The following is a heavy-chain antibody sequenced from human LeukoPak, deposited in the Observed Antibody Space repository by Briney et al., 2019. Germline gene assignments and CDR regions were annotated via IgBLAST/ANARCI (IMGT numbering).Heavy chain of an antibody. CDR2: IYSGGST. Sequence: GGSLRPSCGVSGFTVSANYMTWVRQAPGKGLEWVSSIYSGGSTYYSDSVKGRFTISRDNSKNTLYLQMNSLRPEDTAVYYCARDFYGGRYGVDYWGQGTLVTVSS. D-gene: IGHD1-26*01. CDR1: GFTVSANY. J-gene: IGHJ4*02. V-gene: IGHV3-53*05. CDR3: ARDFYGGRYGVDY.